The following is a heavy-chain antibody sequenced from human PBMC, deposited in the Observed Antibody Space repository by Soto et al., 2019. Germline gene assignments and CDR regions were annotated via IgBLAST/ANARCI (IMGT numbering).Heavy chain of an antibody. J-gene: IGHJ4*02. V-gene: IGHV4-30-4*01. D-gene: IGHD3-22*01. CDR3: ARGDYDSCDY. Sequence: QVQLQESGPGLVKPSQTLSLTCTVSGGSISSGDYYWSWIRPPPGKGLEWFGYIYYSGRTYYNQSLKSRVTIPVDTSKHQFSLKLSSVTAADTAVYYCARGDYDSCDYWGQGTLVTVSS. CDR2: IYYSGRT. CDR1: GGSISSGDYY.